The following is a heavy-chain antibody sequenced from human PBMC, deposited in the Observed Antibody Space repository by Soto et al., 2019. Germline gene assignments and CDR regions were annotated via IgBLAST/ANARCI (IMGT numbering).Heavy chain of an antibody. CDR3: ARLGSNYYDSSGYHPFDY. Sequence: SETLSLTCAVSNGSFSAYYWSWIRQPPGKGLEWIGEINYSGSTNYNPSLKSRVTISVDTSKNQFSLKLSSVTAADTAVYYCARLGSNYYDSSGYHPFDYWGQGTLVTVSS. D-gene: IGHD3-22*01. J-gene: IGHJ4*02. V-gene: IGHV4-34*01. CDR1: NGSFSAYY. CDR2: INYSGST.